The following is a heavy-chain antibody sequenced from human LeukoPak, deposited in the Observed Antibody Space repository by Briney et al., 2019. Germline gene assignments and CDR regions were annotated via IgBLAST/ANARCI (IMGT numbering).Heavy chain of an antibody. CDR3: ARGDGGLWFGELFGYYYGMDV. J-gene: IGHJ6*04. D-gene: IGHD3-10*01. CDR1: GFTFSRYG. CDR2: IWYDGSNK. Sequence: GGSLRLSCAASGFTFSRYGMHWVRQAPGKGLEWVAVIWYDGSNKYYADSVKGRFTISRDNSKNTLYLQMNSLRAEDTAVYYCARGDGGLWFGELFGYYYGMDVWGKGTTVTVSS. V-gene: IGHV3-33*01.